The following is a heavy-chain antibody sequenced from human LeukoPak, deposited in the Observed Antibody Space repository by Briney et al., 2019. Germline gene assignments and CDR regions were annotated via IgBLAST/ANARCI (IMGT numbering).Heavy chain of an antibody. V-gene: IGHV3-23*01. Sequence: GGSLRLSCAASGFTFSSYAMSWVRLAPGKGLDWVSTISGSGGSLYYADSVRGRFTISRDNSKSTLYLQMNSLRAEDTAVYYCAKLMGSLDAWGSFRFSFDSWGQGTLATVSS. D-gene: IGHD3-16*02. CDR2: ISGSGGSL. CDR3: AKLMGSLDAWGSFRFSFDS. J-gene: IGHJ4*02. CDR1: GFTFSSYA.